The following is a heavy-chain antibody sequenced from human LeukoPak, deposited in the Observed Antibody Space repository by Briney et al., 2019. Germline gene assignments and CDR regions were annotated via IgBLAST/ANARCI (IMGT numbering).Heavy chain of an antibody. CDR1: GYTLTGLS. CDR3: ATDAPGYYDSSGFPFDI. D-gene: IGHD3-22*01. CDR2: FDPEDGET. V-gene: IGHV1-24*01. J-gene: IGHJ3*02. Sequence: GASVKVSCKVSGYTLTGLSMHWVRQAPGKGLEWMGGFDPEDGETIYAQKFQGRVTMTEDTSTDTAYMELSSLRSEDTAVYYCATDAPGYYDSSGFPFDIWGQGTMVTVSS.